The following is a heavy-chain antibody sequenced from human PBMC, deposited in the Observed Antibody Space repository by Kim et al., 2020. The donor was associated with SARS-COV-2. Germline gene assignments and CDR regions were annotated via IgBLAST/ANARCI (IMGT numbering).Heavy chain of an antibody. Sequence: ASVKVSCKVSGYTLTELSMHWVRQAPGKGLEWMGGFDPEDGETIYAQKFQGRVTMTEDTSTDTAYMELSSLRSEDTAVYYCATLQWPRDHFDYWGQGTLVTVSS. D-gene: IGHD6-19*01. CDR2: FDPEDGET. CDR1: GYTLTELS. J-gene: IGHJ4*02. V-gene: IGHV1-24*01. CDR3: ATLQWPRDHFDY.